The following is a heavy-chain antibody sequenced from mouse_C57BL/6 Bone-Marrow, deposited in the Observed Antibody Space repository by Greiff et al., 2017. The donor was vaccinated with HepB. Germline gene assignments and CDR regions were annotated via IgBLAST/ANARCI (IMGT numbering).Heavy chain of an antibody. V-gene: IGHV1-82*01. Sequence: QVQLKQSGPELVKPGASVKISCKASGYAFSSSWMNWVKQRPGKGLEWIGRIYPGDGDTNYNGKFKGKATLTADKSSSTAYMQLSSLTSEDSAVYFCARPRGAYWGQGTLVTVSA. CDR1: GYAFSSSW. CDR3: ARPRGAY. CDR2: IYPGDGDT. D-gene: IGHD3-1*01. J-gene: IGHJ3*01.